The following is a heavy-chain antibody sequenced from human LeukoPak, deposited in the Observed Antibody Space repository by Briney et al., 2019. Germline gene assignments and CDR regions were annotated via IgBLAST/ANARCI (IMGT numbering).Heavy chain of an antibody. CDR1: GYTFTSYG. CDR3: ARDRSKLVPAAMGYGMDV. CDR2: ISAYNGNT. V-gene: IGHV1-18*01. J-gene: IGHJ6*02. D-gene: IGHD2-2*01. Sequence: ASVKVSCKASGYTFTSYGISWVQQAPGQGLEWMGWISAYNGNTNYAQKLQGRVTMTTDTSTSTAYMELRSLRSDDTAVYYCARDRSKLVPAAMGYGMDVWGQGTTVTVSS.